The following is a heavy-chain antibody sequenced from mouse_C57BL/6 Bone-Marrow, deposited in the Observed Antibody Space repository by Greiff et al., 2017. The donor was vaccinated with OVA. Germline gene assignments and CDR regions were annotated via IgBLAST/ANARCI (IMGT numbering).Heavy chain of an antibody. CDR3: ARVYYDYPYYAMDY. J-gene: IGHJ4*01. D-gene: IGHD2-4*01. CDR2: ISDGGSYT. V-gene: IGHV5-4*03. Sequence: EVKLVESGGGLVKPGGSLKLSCAASGFTFSSYAMSWVRQTPEQRLEWVATISDGGSYTYYPDNVKGRFTISRDKANNNLYLQMSHLKSEDTAMYYCARVYYDYPYYAMDYWGQGTSLTVSS. CDR1: GFTFSSYA.